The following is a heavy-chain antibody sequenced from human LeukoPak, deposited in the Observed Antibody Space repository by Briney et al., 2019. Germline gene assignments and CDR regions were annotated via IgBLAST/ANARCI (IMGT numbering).Heavy chain of an antibody. D-gene: IGHD3-10*01. CDR3: ARDGFPSGVKRYYFDY. V-gene: IGHV3-21*01. Sequence: GGSLRLSCAASGFTFSSYSMNWVRQAPGKGLEWVSSISSSSSYIYYADSVKGRFTISRDNAKNSLYLQMNSLRVEDTAVYYCARDGFPSGVKRYYFDYWGQGTLVTVSS. J-gene: IGHJ4*02. CDR2: ISSSSSYI. CDR1: GFTFSSYS.